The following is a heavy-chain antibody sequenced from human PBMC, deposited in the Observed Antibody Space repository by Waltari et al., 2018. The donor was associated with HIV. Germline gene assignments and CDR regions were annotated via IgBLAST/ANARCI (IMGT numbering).Heavy chain of an antibody. CDR2: INPSGST. D-gene: IGHD6-19*01. V-gene: IGHV1-46*01. Sequence: QAQLVQSGADVKKPGASVKVSCKASGYTFTRYSMHWVRQAPGQGLEWMGRINPSGSTSYAQKFQGRVTMTRDTSTSTVYMELSSLRSEDTAVYYCARDRIMAVAGAIFDYWGQGTLVTVSS. CDR3: ARDRIMAVAGAIFDY. CDR1: GYTFTRYS. J-gene: IGHJ4*02.